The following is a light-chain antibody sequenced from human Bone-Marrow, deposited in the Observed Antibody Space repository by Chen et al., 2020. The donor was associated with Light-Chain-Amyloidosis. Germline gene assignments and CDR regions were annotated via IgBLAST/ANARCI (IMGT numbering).Light chain of an antibody. J-gene: IGKJ3*01. CDR3: LQDYNYPRT. V-gene: IGKV1-5*03. CDR2: EAS. Sequence: DIQMTQSPSPLSASVGDRVTITCRASQSISTWLAWYQQKPGNAPKLLIYEASNLETGVPSRFSGSGSGTEFTLTISSLQPDDFATYYCLQDYNYPRTFGPGTKVDIK. CDR1: QSISTW.